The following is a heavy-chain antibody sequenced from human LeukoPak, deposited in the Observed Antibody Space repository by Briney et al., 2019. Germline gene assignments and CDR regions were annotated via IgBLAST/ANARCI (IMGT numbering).Heavy chain of an antibody. J-gene: IGHJ5*02. D-gene: IGHD3-16*01. Sequence: PSETLSLTCTVSGGSISSYYWSWIRQPPGKGLEWIGYIYYSGSTNYNPSLKSRVTISVDTSKNQFSLKLSSVTAADTAVYYWAREPVWGGPWFDARGQGTLVTVS. V-gene: IGHV4-59*01. CDR1: GGSISSYY. CDR3: AREPVWGGPWFDA. CDR2: IYYSGST.